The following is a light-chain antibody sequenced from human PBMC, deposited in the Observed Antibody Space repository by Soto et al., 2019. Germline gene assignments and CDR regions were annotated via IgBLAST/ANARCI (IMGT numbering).Light chain of an antibody. CDR1: QIVSSSY. J-gene: IGKJ5*01. V-gene: IGKV3-20*01. Sequence: EIVLTQSPGTLSLSPGERATLSCRASQIVSSSYLAWYQQKPGQAPRLLIYGASSSATGIPDRFSGSGSGTDFTLTINSLEPEDFAVYYCQQYGDSPLTFGQGTRLEIK. CDR2: GAS. CDR3: QQYGDSPLT.